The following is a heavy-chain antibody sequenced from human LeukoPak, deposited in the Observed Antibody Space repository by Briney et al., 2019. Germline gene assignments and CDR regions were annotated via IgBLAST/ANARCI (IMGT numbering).Heavy chain of an antibody. J-gene: IGHJ4*02. D-gene: IGHD6-19*01. CDR1: GGSISSYH. V-gene: IGHV4-4*07. CDR3: ARVGQWLVQPYFDY. Sequence: SETLSLTCTVSGGSISSYHWSWIRQPAGKGLEWIGRIYTSGSTNYNPSLKSRVTMSVDTSKNQFSLKLSSVTAADTAVYYCARVGQWLVQPYFDYWGQGTLVTVSS. CDR2: IYTSGST.